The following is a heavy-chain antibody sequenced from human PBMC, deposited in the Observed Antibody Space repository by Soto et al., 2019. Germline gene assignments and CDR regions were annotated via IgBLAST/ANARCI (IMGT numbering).Heavy chain of an antibody. CDR3: ARDEPLRGYTLAY. V-gene: IGHV3-33*01. CDR2: IWYDGSNK. D-gene: IGHD6-13*01. Sequence: PGGALRLSCAASGFTFSSYGMHWVRQAPGKGLEWVAVIWYDGSNKYYADSVKGRFTISRDNSKNTLYLQMNSLRAEDTAVYYCARDEPLRGYTLAYWGQGTLVTAPQ. J-gene: IGHJ4*02. CDR1: GFTFSSYG.